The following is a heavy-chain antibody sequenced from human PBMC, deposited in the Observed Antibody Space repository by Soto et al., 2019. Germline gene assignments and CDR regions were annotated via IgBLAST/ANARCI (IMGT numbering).Heavy chain of an antibody. D-gene: IGHD5-18*01. CDR3: ARDFYGGYTYGTGDY. J-gene: IGHJ4*02. CDR1: GFMFSAYW. CDR2: IHGDGGKI. Sequence: GGSLRLSCAASGFMFSAYWMSWVRQAPGKGLEWVANIHGDGGKIYYVDSVKGRFTISRDNAKRSLYLQMNSLRAEDTAVYYCARDFYGGYTYGTGDYWGQGYLVTVSS. V-gene: IGHV3-7*01.